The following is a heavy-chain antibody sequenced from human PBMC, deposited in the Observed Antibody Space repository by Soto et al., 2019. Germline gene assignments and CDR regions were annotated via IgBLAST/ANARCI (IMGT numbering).Heavy chain of an antibody. V-gene: IGHV3-48*02. CDR1: GVTFSSYS. Sequence: EVQLVESGGGLVQPGGSLRLSCAASGVTFSSYSLNWVRQAPGKGLEWVSYISSSSSTIYYADSVKGRFTISRDNAKNSLYLKMNSLRDEDTAVYYCARDGEAYYDSSCPYFDYWGKGTLVTVSS. CDR3: ARDGEAYYDSSCPYFDY. J-gene: IGHJ4*02. CDR2: ISSSSSTI. D-gene: IGHD3-22*01.